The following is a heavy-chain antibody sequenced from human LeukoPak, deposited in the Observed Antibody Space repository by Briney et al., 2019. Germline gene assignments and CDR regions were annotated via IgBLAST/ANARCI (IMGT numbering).Heavy chain of an antibody. CDR1: GGSISSSSYY. D-gene: IGHD3-10*01. J-gene: IGHJ6*03. V-gene: IGHV4-39*07. CDR3: AREAGKPLFGLTYYYYYYMDV. CDR2: IYYSGST. Sequence: SETLSLTCTVSGGSISSSSYYWGWIRQPPGTGLEWIGSIYYSGSTYYNPSLKSRVTISVDTSKNQFSLKLSSVTAADTAVYYCAREAGKPLFGLTYYYYYYMDVWGKGTTVTVSS.